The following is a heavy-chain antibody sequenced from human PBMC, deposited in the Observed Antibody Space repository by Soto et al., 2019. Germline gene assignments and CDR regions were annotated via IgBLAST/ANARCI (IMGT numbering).Heavy chain of an antibody. CDR1: GFTFSSYG. Sequence: QVQLVESGGGVVQPGRSLRLSCAASGFTFSSYGMHWVRQAPGKGLEWVAVIWYDGSNIYYADSVKGRFTISRDNSKNTLYLQMNSLRAEDTAVYYCARDPDRYWASSYYYYMDVWGKGTTVTVSS. CDR3: ARDPDRYWASSYYYYMDV. CDR2: IWYDGSNI. V-gene: IGHV3-33*01. J-gene: IGHJ6*03. D-gene: IGHD2-15*01.